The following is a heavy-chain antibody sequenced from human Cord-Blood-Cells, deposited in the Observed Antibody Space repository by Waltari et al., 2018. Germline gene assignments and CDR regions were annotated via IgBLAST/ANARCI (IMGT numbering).Heavy chain of an antibody. D-gene: IGHD3-3*01. Sequence: EVQLVESGGGLVQPGGSLRLSCAASGFTFSSYWMSWVRRAPGKGLEWVANIKQDGSEKYYVDSVKGRFTISRDNAKNSLYLQMNSLRAEDTAVYYCARENDFWSGYYVDYWGQGTLVTVSS. J-gene: IGHJ4*02. CDR3: ARENDFWSGYYVDY. CDR1: GFTFSSYW. CDR2: IKQDGSEK. V-gene: IGHV3-7*01.